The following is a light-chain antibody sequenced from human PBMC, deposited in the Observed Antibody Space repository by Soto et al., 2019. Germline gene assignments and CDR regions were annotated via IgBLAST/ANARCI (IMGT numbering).Light chain of an antibody. CDR3: QQYNKWSSIS. J-gene: IGKJ5*01. Sequence: EIVMTQSPATLSVSPGERATLSCRASQSVGNKVIWYQQKPGQAPSLLIVAAATRATGVPARFSGSGSGTEFTLTISRLGPEDFAVYHCQQYNKWSSISFGQGTRLEIK. V-gene: IGKV3-15*01. CDR1: QSVGNK. CDR2: AAA.